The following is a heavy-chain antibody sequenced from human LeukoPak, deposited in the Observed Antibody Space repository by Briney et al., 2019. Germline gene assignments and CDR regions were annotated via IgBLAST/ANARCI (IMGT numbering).Heavy chain of an antibody. D-gene: IGHD3-10*01. CDR3: ARGRSHMVRGRVFDY. J-gene: IGHJ4*02. V-gene: IGHV1-69*13. Sequence: SVKVSCKASGYTFTSYGISWVRQAPGQGLEWMGGIIPIFGTANYAQKFQGRVTITADESTSTAYMELSSLRSEDTAVYYCARGRSHMVRGRVFDYWGLGTLVTVSS. CDR1: GYTFTSYG. CDR2: IIPIFGTA.